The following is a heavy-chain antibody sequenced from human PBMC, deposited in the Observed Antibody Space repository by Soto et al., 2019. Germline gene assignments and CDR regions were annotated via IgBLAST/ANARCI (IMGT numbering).Heavy chain of an antibody. CDR3: ARPPVAGTLIYYYGMHV. CDR1: GFTFSSYG. V-gene: IGHV3-33*01. Sequence: GSLRLSCAASGFTFSSYGMHWVRQAPGKGLEWVALIWYDGSNKYYADSVKGRFTISRDNSKNTLYLQMNSLRAEDTAVYYCARPPVAGTLIYYYGMHVSGPGATLTVS. CDR2: IWYDGSNK. D-gene: IGHD6-19*01. J-gene: IGHJ6*02.